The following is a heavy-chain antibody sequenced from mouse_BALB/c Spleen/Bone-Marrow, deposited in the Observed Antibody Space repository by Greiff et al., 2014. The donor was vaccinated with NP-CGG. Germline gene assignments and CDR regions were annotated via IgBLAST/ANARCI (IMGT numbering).Heavy chain of an antibody. J-gene: IGHJ1*01. Sequence: QVQLKQSGPGLVVPSQSLSITCTVSGFSLTSYGVHWVRQPPGKGLEWLGVIWAGGSTNYNSALMSRLSISKDNSKSQVFLKMNSLQTDDTAMYYCARVTGTDWCFDVWGAGTTVTVSS. CDR2: IWAGGST. D-gene: IGHD4-1*01. CDR3: ARVTGTDWCFDV. V-gene: IGHV2-9*02. CDR1: GFSLTSYG.